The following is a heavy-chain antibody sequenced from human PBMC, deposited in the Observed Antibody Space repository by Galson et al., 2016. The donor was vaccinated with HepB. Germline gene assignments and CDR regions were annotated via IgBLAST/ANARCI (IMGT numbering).Heavy chain of an antibody. CDR2: IKSRTDGGTT. CDR3: ATVANYNILTGYSYFDF. D-gene: IGHD3-9*01. V-gene: IGHV3-15*01. J-gene: IGHJ4*02. CDR1: GFTFGNAW. Sequence: SLRLSCAASGFTFGNAWMTWVRQAPGKGLEWVGRIKSRTDGGTTEYAAPVKGRFTFSRDDSRNTLYLQMNSLKTEDTAVYFCATVANYNILTGYSYFDFWGQGTLVTVSS.